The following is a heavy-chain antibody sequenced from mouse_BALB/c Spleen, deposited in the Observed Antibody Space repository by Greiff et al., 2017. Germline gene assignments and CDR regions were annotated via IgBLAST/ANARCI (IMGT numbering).Heavy chain of an antibody. CDR3: ARNYGSSPYCDY. Sequence: VQLQQSGPELVKPGASVKISCKASGYSFTGYYMHWVKQSHVKSLEWIGRINPYNGATSYNQNFKDKASLTVDKSSSTAYMELHSLTSEDSAVYYCARNYGSSPYCDYWGQGTTLTVSS. D-gene: IGHD1-1*01. CDR2: INPYNGAT. CDR1: GYSFTGYY. V-gene: IGHV1-31*01. J-gene: IGHJ2*01.